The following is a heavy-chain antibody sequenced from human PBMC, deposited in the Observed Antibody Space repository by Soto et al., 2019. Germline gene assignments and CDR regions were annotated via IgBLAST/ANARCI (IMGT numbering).Heavy chain of an antibody. Sequence: GGLRGTCLASGFICKMYWMHGVRQSPGKGLVWISRIYNDGTYSDYADSVRGRFTISRDNVNDTLYLQMNNLRAEDSGLYYCTRGPRPISTGTGAYWGQGTQVTVYS. V-gene: IGHV3-74*01. J-gene: IGHJ4*02. CDR2: IYNDGTYS. CDR1: GFICKMYW. D-gene: IGHD3-10*01. CDR3: TRGPRPISTGTGAY.